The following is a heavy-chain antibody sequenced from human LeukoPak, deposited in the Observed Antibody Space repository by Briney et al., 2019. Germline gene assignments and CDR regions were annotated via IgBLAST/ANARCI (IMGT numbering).Heavy chain of an antibody. D-gene: IGHD2-21*02. Sequence: GGSLRLSCAASGFTFSSYWMSWVRQAPGKGLEWVANIKQDGSEKYYVDSVKGRFTISRDNARNSLYLQMNSLRAEDTAVYYCAKDGGDGDYLEAWFDPWGQGTLVTVSS. CDR3: AKDGGDGDYLEAWFDP. CDR2: IKQDGSEK. J-gene: IGHJ5*02. V-gene: IGHV3-7*03. CDR1: GFTFSSYW.